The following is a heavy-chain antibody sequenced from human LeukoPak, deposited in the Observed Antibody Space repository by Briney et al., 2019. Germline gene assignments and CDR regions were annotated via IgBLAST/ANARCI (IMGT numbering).Heavy chain of an antibody. J-gene: IGHJ4*02. CDR3: AKVIRTYYYDSSGYFDH. CDR1: GFTFSSYA. D-gene: IGHD3-22*01. CDR2: ISGSGGST. Sequence: GGSLRLSCAASGFTFSSYAMSWVRQAPGKGLEWVSAISGSGGSTYYADSVKGRFTISRDNSKNTLYLQMNSLRAEDTAVYYCAKVIRTYYYDSSGYFDHWGQGTLVNVSS. V-gene: IGHV3-23*01.